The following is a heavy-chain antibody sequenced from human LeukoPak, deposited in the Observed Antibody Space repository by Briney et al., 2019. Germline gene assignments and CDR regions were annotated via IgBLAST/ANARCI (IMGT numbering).Heavy chain of an antibody. V-gene: IGHV4-39*01. CDR1: GGSISSYY. CDR2: IYYTGGT. Sequence: SETLSLTCTVSGGSISSYYWGWIRQSPEKGLEWIGSIYYTGGTHYSPSLKSRVTISVDTSKNQFSLKLSSVTVADTAVYYCARHGGTRITLIQVYYFDYWGQGTLVTVSS. J-gene: IGHJ4*02. CDR3: ARHGGTRITLIQVYYFDY. D-gene: IGHD4-11*01.